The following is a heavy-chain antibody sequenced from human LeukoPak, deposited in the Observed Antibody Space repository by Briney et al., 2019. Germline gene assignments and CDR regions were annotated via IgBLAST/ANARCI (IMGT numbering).Heavy chain of an antibody. CDR2: IYPRESP. Sequence: SETLSPSSTVSGGSISSYSWIWMRQPAGKGLEWIGRIYPRESPNYNPSLKSRVIMSVDKSKNQFSLKLRSVTAADTAVYYCTREWIHVFDYWGEENGVTVSS. J-gene: IGHJ4*02. D-gene: IGHD5-12*01. CDR1: GGSISSYS. V-gene: IGHV4-4*07. CDR3: TREWIHVFDY.